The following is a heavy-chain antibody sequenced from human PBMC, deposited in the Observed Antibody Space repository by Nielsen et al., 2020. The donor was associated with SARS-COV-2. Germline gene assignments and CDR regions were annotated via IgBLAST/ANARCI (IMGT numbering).Heavy chain of an antibody. CDR2: VSHSGST. J-gene: IGHJ2*01. D-gene: IGHD3-3*01. CDR1: DGSLSGHY. Sequence: SETLSLTCAVSDGSLSGHYWTWIRQPPGKGLEWIGEVSHSGSTNTNPSLKSRVTISVDTSKSQFSLKLRSVTAADTAVYYCARDVASGRFYDWLSHFDLWGRGTLVTVSS. V-gene: IGHV4-34*01. CDR3: ARDVASGRFYDWLSHFDL.